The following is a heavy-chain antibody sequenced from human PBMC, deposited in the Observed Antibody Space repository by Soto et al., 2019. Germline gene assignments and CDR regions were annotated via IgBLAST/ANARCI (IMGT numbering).Heavy chain of an antibody. CDR1: GFSLSTSGVG. CDR2: IYWDADK. CDR3: AHSVLTGYYISY. D-gene: IGHD3-9*01. Sequence: QITLKESGPTLVKPTQTLTLTCTFSGFSLSTSGVGVGWIRQPPGKALEWLALIYWDADKRYSPSLKSRLTITKDTTKTQVVLTMTNMYRVDTAPYSCAHSVLTGYYISYGGQGTLVTVSS. J-gene: IGHJ4*02. V-gene: IGHV2-5*02.